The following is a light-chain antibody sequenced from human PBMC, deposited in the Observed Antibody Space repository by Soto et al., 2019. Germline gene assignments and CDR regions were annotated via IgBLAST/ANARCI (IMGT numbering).Light chain of an antibody. CDR2: ATS. CDR1: RGVGRW. CDR3: QQYGSFPPT. Sequence: DVQLTQSPSSLSASVGDRVIITCRASRGVGRWLAWYQQKPEKAPKSLIYATSTLQSSVPSRFNGIGSGTHFSLTISSLQPEDVATYYCQQYGSFPPTFGRGTKVEI. J-gene: IGKJ1*01. V-gene: IGKV1D-16*01.